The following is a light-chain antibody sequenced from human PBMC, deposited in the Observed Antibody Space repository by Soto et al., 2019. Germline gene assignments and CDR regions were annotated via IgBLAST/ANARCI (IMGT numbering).Light chain of an antibody. V-gene: IGKV3-15*01. CDR2: DAS. CDR3: QQYNDWPPLT. J-gene: IGKJ4*01. Sequence: IVITHSPATLSVAPGERVTLSCRASQSVSTNLAWYQQTPGQAPRLLIYDASTRASGVPARFSGTGSGTQFTLTISSLQSDDFAVYYCQQYNDWPPLTFGGGTKVDIK. CDR1: QSVSTN.